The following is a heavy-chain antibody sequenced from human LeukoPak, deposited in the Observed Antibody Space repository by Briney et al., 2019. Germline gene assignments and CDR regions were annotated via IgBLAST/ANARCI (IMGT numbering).Heavy chain of an antibody. CDR1: GFTFSSYA. CDR2: ISSNGGST. V-gene: IGHV3-64*01. CDR3: ARDLVGDDH. D-gene: IGHD1-26*01. Sequence: GGSLRLSCAASGFTFSSYAMHWVRQAPGKGLEYVSAISSNGGSTYYANSVKGRFTISRDNSKNTLYLQMGSLRAEDMAVYYCARDLVGDDHWGQGTLVTVSS. J-gene: IGHJ5*02.